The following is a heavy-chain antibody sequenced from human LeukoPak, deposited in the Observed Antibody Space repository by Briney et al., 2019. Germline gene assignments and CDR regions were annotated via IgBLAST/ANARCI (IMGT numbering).Heavy chain of an antibody. V-gene: IGHV1-2*02. CDR2: INPNSGGT. CDR3: AREVRLDCTPYYYYYMDV. D-gene: IGHD2-21*01. Sequence: ASVKVSCKTSEYTFTGYYMHLVRQAPGQGLEWMGWINPNSGGTNYAQKFQGRVTMTRDTSISTAYMELSRLRSDDTAVYYCAREVRLDCTPYYYYYMDVWGKGTTVTISS. CDR1: EYTFTGYY. J-gene: IGHJ6*03.